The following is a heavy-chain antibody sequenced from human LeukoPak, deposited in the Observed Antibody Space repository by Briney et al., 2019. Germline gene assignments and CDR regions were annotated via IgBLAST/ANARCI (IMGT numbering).Heavy chain of an antibody. CDR1: GGSISSYY. D-gene: IGHD2/OR15-2a*01. Sequence: TSETLSLTCTVSGGSISSYYWSWIRQPPGKGLEWIGYIYYSGSTNYNPSLKSRVTISVDTSKNQFSLKLSSVTAADTAVYYCARDRIGLFDYWGQGTLVTVSS. V-gene: IGHV4-59*01. CDR3: ARDRIGLFDY. CDR2: IYYSGST. J-gene: IGHJ4*02.